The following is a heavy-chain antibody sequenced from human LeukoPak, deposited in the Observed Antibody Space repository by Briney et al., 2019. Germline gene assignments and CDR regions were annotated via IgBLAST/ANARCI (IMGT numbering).Heavy chain of an antibody. J-gene: IGHJ4*02. D-gene: IGHD3-22*01. Sequence: PGGSLRLSCAASGFTFSSYAMSWVRQAPGKGLEWVSAISGSGGSTYYADSVKGRFTISRDNSKNTLYLQMNSLRAEDTAVYYCAKDLKMGTMIVVVITFDYWGQGTLVTVSS. V-gene: IGHV3-23*01. CDR1: GFTFSSYA. CDR2: ISGSGGST. CDR3: AKDLKMGTMIVVVITFDY.